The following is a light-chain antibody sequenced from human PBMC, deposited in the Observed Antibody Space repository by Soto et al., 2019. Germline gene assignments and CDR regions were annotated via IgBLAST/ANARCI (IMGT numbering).Light chain of an antibody. J-gene: IGLJ1*01. V-gene: IGLV2-23*01. CDR3: CSYASSSSYV. CDR2: EGT. CDR1: TSDVGGYNL. Sequence: QSGLTQPASVSGSPGQSITISCSGTTSDVGGYNLVSWYQQHTAKAPKLLIYEGTQRPSGVSSRFSGSKSGNTASLTISGLQAEDEADYYCCSYASSSSYVFGTGTTVTVL.